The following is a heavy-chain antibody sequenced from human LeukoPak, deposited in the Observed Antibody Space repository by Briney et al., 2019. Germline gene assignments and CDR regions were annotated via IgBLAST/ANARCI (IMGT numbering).Heavy chain of an antibody. Sequence: GGSLRLSCATSGFNFDRYTIHWVRQAPGKGLEWVSLAGWAGGTTFYSDSVRGRFTISRDSGRKSVYLQMNSLTTNDTAFYFCAKELDTMFFDYWGQGALVTVSS. J-gene: IGHJ4*02. V-gene: IGHV3-43*01. D-gene: IGHD3-10*02. CDR1: GFNFDRYT. CDR3: AKELDTMFFDY. CDR2: AGWAGGTT.